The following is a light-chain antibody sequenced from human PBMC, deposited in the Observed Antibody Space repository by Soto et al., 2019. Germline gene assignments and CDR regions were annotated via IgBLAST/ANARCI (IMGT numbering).Light chain of an antibody. CDR3: RSYQGRNTHPSA. Sequence: SSLTHRPSGSVAPGDSITIACTGTSSDVVGFNYVSWHQQHPGKAPKVIIYEVTKRPSGVPDRFSGSKSANTDSLTVSGLNAEHEADYYSRSYQGRNTHPSAFGTGTKVNVL. CDR1: SSDVVGFNY. V-gene: IGLV2-8*01. J-gene: IGLJ1*01. CDR2: EVT.